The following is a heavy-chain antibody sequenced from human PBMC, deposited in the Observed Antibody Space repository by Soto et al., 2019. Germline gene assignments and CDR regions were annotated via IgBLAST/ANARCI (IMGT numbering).Heavy chain of an antibody. V-gene: IGHV3-30*03. CDR3: ARDSGWPILNFDN. D-gene: IGHD3-10*01. Sequence: PGGSLRLSCAASDFDFSSYGIHWVRQAPGKGLEWVAASSYDGRETFYADSAKGRFTVSKEMSKNTAFLQMNALRHEDTAVYFCARDSGWPILNFDNWGQGTPVTLSS. CDR1: DFDFSSYG. J-gene: IGHJ4*02. CDR2: SSYDGRET.